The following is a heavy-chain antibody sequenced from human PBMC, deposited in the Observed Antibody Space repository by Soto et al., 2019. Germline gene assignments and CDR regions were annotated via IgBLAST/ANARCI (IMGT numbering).Heavy chain of an antibody. J-gene: IGHJ4*02. D-gene: IGHD1-7*01. Sequence: EVQLVASGGGLVQPGGSLRVSCVVSGFTLSDYYMDWVRQAPGKGLEWIGRTRSKPKSYTTEYAASVKGRFTILRDDSRSLVFLQMNSLETDDTAVYYCARGGKELLTHWFIDYWGPGTLVTVSS. CDR3: ARGGKELLTHWFIDY. V-gene: IGHV3-72*01. CDR1: GFTLSDYY. CDR2: TRSKPKSYTT.